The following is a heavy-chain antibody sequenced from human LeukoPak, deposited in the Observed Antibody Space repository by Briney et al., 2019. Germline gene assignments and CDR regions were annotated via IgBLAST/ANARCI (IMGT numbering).Heavy chain of an antibody. V-gene: IGHV4-34*01. CDR1: GGSFSGYY. CDR3: ARRPSIWSVERWFDP. J-gene: IGHJ5*02. CDR2: INHSGST. Sequence: PSETLSLTCAVYGGSFSGYYWSWIRQPPGKGLEWIGEINHSGSTNYNPSLKSRVTISVDTSKNQFSLKLSSVTAADTAVYYCARRPSIWSVERWFDPWGQGTLVTVSS. D-gene: IGHD6-19*01.